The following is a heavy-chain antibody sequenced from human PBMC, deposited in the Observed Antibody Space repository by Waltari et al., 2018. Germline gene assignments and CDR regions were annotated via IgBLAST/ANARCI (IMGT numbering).Heavy chain of an antibody. CDR2: IRGPAHET. CDR1: GLPLGHYY. Sequence: EVRLLESGGAFVQPGGSLSLSWSASGLPLGHYYMIWVRQAPGRGLEWVATIRGPAHETVYADSVKGRFTMSRDNSKTTLYLQMNSLRVEDTAMYYCANYGQLPSNGDYWGQGTLVTVSS. CDR3: ANYGQLPSNGDY. J-gene: IGHJ4*02. V-gene: IGHV3-23*01. D-gene: IGHD1-1*01.